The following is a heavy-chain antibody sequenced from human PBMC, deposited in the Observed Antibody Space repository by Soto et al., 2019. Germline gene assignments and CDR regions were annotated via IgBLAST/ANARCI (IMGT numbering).Heavy chain of an antibody. J-gene: IGHJ4*02. CDR1: GFTFSSYG. Sequence: QVQLVESGGGVVQPGRSLRLSCAASGFTFSSYGMHWVRQAPGKGLEWVAVISYDGSNKYYADSVKGRFTISRDNSKNTLYLQMNSLRAEDTAVYYCAKGDYRGYYFDYWGQGTLVTVSS. D-gene: IGHD3-16*01. CDR2: ISYDGSNK. V-gene: IGHV3-30*18. CDR3: AKGDYRGYYFDY.